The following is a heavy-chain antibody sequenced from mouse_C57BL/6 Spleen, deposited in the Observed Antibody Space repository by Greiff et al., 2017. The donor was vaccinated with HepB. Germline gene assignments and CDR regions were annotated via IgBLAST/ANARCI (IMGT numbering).Heavy chain of an antibody. Sequence: QVQLQQPGAELVKPGASVKLSCKASGYTFTSYWMHWVKQRPGQGLEWIGMIHPNSGSTNYNEKFKSKATLTVDKSSSTAYMQLSSLTSEDSAVYYCARGGSTMVTSVYWGQGTLVTVSA. J-gene: IGHJ3*01. CDR1: GYTFTSYW. D-gene: IGHD2-2*01. V-gene: IGHV1-64*01. CDR3: ARGGSTMVTSVY. CDR2: IHPNSGST.